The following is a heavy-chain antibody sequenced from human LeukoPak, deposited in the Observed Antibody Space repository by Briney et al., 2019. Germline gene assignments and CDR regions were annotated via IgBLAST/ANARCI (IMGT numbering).Heavy chain of an antibody. CDR1: GYTFTGYY. Sequence: GASVKVSCKASGYTFTGYYMHWVRQAPGQGLEWMGWINPNSGGTNYAQKFQGRVTMTRDTSISTAYMELSRLRSDDTAVYYCARPYDFWSGYYDYWGQGTLVTVSS. V-gene: IGHV1-2*02. D-gene: IGHD3-3*01. CDR2: INPNSGGT. CDR3: ARPYDFWSGYYDY. J-gene: IGHJ4*02.